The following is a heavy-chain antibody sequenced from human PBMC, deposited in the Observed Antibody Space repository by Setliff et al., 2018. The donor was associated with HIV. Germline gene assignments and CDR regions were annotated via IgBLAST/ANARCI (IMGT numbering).Heavy chain of an antibody. D-gene: IGHD3-22*01. CDR1: GYSISSDYY. Sequence: PSETLSLTCTVSGYSISSDYYWSWIRQPPGKGLEFIGSIHYNDGKTYYNAALRSRVTISGDTSKNQVSLRLSSVTAADTAVYYCARVVPDSSGYWSLVGGYYFDYWGQGTLVTVSS. CDR2: IHYNDGKT. J-gene: IGHJ4*02. V-gene: IGHV4-38-2*02. CDR3: ARVVPDSSGYWSLVGGYYFDY.